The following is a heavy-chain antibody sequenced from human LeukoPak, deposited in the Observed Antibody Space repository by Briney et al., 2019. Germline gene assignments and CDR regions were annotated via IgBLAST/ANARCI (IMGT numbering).Heavy chain of an antibody. CDR3: ARGGPYCSGGSCAVRY. Sequence: GGSLRLSCAASGFTFSSYWMSWVRQAPRKGLEWVANIKQDGSEKYYVDSVKGRFTISRDNAKNSLYLQMNSLRAEDTAVYYCARGGPYCSGGSCAVRYWGQGTLVTVSS. D-gene: IGHD2-15*01. V-gene: IGHV3-7*03. CDR1: GFTFSSYW. J-gene: IGHJ4*02. CDR2: IKQDGSEK.